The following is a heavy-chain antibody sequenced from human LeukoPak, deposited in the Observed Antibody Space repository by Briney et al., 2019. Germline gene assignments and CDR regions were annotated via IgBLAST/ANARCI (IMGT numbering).Heavy chain of an antibody. Sequence: EGSLRLSCAASGFTFSSYGIHWVRRAPGKGLEWVAVISYDGSNKFYADSVKGRFTISRDNSNNTLYLQMDSLRVEDTAVYYCAKAASNWFDPWGQGTLVTVSS. D-gene: IGHD6-25*01. V-gene: IGHV3-30*18. J-gene: IGHJ5*02. CDR1: GFTFSSYG. CDR3: AKAASNWFDP. CDR2: ISYDGSNK.